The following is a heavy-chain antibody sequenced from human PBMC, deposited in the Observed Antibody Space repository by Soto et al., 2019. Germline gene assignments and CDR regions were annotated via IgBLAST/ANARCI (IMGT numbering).Heavy chain of an antibody. CDR1: GFTFNTYT. J-gene: IGHJ3*02. D-gene: IGHD2-8*02. CDR3: AKATATGGGAFDI. CDR2: IIGSGTDT. V-gene: IGHV3-23*01. Sequence: GSLRLSCAASGFTFNTYTMNWVRQAPGKGLEWVSAIIGSGTDTYYADSVKGRFTISRDNSKNTLYLQMISLRAEDTAVYYCAKATATGGGAFDICGQGTMVTVSS.